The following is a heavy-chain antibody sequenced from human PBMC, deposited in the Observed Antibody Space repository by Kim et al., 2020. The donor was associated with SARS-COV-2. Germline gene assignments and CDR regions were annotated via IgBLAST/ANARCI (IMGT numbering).Heavy chain of an antibody. V-gene: IGHV4-59*01. CDR2: IYYSGST. Sequence: SETLSLTCTVSGGSISSYYWSWIRQPPGKGLEWIGYIYYSGSTNYNPSLKSRVTISVDTSKNQFSLKLSSVTAADTAVYYCARVKGDGRYYYYYGMDVWGQGTTVTVSS. CDR1: GGSISSYY. J-gene: IGHJ6*02. CDR3: ARVKGDGRYYYYYGMDV.